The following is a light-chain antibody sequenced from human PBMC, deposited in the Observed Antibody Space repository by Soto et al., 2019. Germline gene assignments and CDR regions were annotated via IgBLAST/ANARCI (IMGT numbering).Light chain of an antibody. J-gene: IGKJ3*01. V-gene: IGKV3-20*01. Sequence: EIVLTQSPGTLSLSSGERATLSCRASESVSAGYLAWYQQKPGQAPRLFIYGASSRATGIPDRFSGSGSGADFTLTISRLEPEDFAVYYCHQYGSSPFTFGPVTKVDIK. CDR2: GAS. CDR1: ESVSAGY. CDR3: HQYGSSPFT.